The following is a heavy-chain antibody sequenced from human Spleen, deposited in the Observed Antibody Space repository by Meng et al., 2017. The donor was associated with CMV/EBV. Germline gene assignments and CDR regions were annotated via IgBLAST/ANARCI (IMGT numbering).Heavy chain of an antibody. CDR2: IYYSGST. D-gene: IGHD2-2*01. CDR1: GGSISSGGYY. CDR3: ARDYGYCSSTSCSTDWYFDL. Sequence: SETLSLTCTVSGGSISSGGYYWSWIRQHPGKGLEWIGYIYYSGSTYYNPSLKSRVTISVDTSKNQFSLKLSSVTAADTAVYYGARDYGYCSSTSCSTDWYFDLWGRGTLVTVSS. V-gene: IGHV4-31*03. J-gene: IGHJ2*01.